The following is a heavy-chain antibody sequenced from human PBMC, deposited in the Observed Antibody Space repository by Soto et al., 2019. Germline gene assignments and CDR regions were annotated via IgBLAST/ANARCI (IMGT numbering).Heavy chain of an antibody. CDR2: IYYSGNT. D-gene: IGHD3-9*01. CDR3: ARHLTGRSNSPYYYYGMDV. CDR1: GGSISSSSYY. J-gene: IGHJ6*02. V-gene: IGHV4-39*01. Sequence: SETLSLTCTVSGGSISSSSYYWGWIRQPPGKGLEWTGSIYYSGNTYYNPSLKSRVTISVDTSKNQFSLKLSSVTAADTAVYYCARHLTGRSNSPYYYYGMDVWGQGTTVTVSS.